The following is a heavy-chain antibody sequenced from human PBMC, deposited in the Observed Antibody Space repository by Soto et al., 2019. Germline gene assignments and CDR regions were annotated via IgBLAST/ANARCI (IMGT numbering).Heavy chain of an antibody. J-gene: IGHJ4*02. D-gene: IGHD3-22*01. CDR3: ASLGDSSGYYLDY. Sequence: GGSLRLSCAASGFTFSSYGMHWVRQAPGKGLEWVAVIWYDGSNKYYADSVKGRFTISRDNSKNTLYLQMNSLRAKDTAVYYCASLGDSSGYYLDYWGQGTLVTVSS. CDR2: IWYDGSNK. V-gene: IGHV3-33*01. CDR1: GFTFSSYG.